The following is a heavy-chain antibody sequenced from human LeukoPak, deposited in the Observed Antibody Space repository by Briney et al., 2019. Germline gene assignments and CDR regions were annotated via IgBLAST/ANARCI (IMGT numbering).Heavy chain of an antibody. D-gene: IGHD1-26*01. V-gene: IGHV4-59*08. CDR3: ARHGDKLTYGGCYPMDY. CDR2: IYYSGST. Sequence: PSETLSLTCTVSGGSISSYYWSWIRQAPGKGLEWIAYIYYSGSTNYNPSLKSRVTISVDTSKNQFSLKLSSVTAADTAVYYCARHGDKLTYGGCYPMDYWGQGTLVTVSS. J-gene: IGHJ4*02. CDR1: GGSISSYY.